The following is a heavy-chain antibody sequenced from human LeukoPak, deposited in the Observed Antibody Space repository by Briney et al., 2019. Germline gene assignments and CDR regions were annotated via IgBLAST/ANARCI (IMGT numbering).Heavy chain of an antibody. J-gene: IGHJ4*02. Sequence: GGSLRLSCAASGFTFSSYIMNWVRQAPGKGLEWVSSISSSSSYIYYADSVKGRFTISRDNAKNSLYLQMNSLRAEDTGVYYCARAHLAYSSGWYESELDYWGQGTLVTVPS. V-gene: IGHV3-21*01. CDR2: ISSSSSYI. CDR1: GFTFSSYI. D-gene: IGHD6-19*01. CDR3: ARAHLAYSSGWYESELDY.